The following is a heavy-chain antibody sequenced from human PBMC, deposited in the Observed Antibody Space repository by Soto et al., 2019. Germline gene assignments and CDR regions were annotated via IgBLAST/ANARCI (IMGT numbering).Heavy chain of an antibody. CDR3: VRVRGMDV. Sequence: PGGSLILSCAASGFTFDDYAMHWVRQAPGKGLEWVSGISWNSGSIGYADSVKGRFTISRDNAKNSLYLQMNSLRAEDTAVSDCVRVRGMDVCGQGSTGT. CDR2: ISWNSGSI. CDR1: GFTFDDYA. J-gene: IGHJ6*02. V-gene: IGHV3-9*01.